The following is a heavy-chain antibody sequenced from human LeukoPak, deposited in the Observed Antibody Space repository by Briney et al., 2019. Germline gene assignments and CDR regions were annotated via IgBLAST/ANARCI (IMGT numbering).Heavy chain of an antibody. J-gene: IGHJ4*02. Sequence: GSIYYSGSTYYNPSLKSRVTISVDTSKNQFSLKLSSVTAADTAVYYCAKSSLTVTTGGFDYWGQGTLVTVSS. D-gene: IGHD4-17*01. CDR2: IYYSGST. V-gene: IGHV4-39*07. CDR3: AKSSLTVTTGGFDY.